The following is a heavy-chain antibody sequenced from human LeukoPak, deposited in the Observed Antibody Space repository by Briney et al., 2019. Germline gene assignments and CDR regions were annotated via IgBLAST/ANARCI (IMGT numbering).Heavy chain of an antibody. CDR2: ISAYNGNT. J-gene: IGHJ4*02. CDR1: GYIFTSYG. Sequence: GASVKVSCKASGYIFTSYGFSWVQQIPGQGLEWVGWISAYNGNTNYAQKFQGRVTMTTDTTTTTAYMELKSLSSDDTAVYYCARADNRIVAVTSDTFDYWGQGTLVTVSS. CDR3: ARADNRIVAVTSDTFDY. D-gene: IGHD2-21*02. V-gene: IGHV1-18*01.